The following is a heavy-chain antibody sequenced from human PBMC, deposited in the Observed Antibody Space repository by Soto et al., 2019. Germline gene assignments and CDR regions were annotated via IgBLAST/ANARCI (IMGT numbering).Heavy chain of an antibody. CDR1: GFTFSNAW. CDR2: IKSKTDGGTT. J-gene: IGHJ4*02. V-gene: IGHV3-15*01. D-gene: IGHD1-26*01. Sequence: GESLKISCAASGFTFSNAWMSWVRQAPGKGLEWVGRIKSKTDGGTTDYAAPVKGRFTISRDDSKNTLYLQMNSLKTEDTAVYYCTTSSGSYFDYWGQGTLVTVSS. CDR3: TTSSGSYFDY.